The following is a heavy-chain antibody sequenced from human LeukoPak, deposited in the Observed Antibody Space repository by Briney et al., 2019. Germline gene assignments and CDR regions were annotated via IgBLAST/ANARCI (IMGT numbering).Heavy chain of an antibody. CDR1: GGTFSSYA. J-gene: IGHJ4*02. D-gene: IGHD3-22*01. V-gene: IGHV1-69*13. Sequence: SVKVSCKASGGTFSSYAISWVRQAPGQGLEWMGGIIPIFGTANYAQKFQGRVTITADESTSTAYMELSSLRSEDTAVYYCATLGIPYYYDSSGYHLDYWGQGTLVTVSS. CDR2: IIPIFGTA. CDR3: ATLGIPYYYDSSGYHLDY.